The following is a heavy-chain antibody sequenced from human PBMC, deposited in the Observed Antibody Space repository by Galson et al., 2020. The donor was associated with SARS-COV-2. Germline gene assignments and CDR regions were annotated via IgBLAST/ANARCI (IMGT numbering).Heavy chain of an antibody. CDR2: ISAYNGNT. J-gene: IGHJ4*02. CDR1: GYTFTSYG. D-gene: IGHD3-9*01. Sequence: GESLKISCKASGYTFTSYGISWVRQAPGQGLEWMGWISAYNGNTNYAQKHQGRVTLTTDTSTSTDYMELRCLGSYDTAVYYCARWSPYDFLTGYYSIEPFFDYWGQGTLVTVSS. CDR3: ARWSPYDFLTGYYSIEPFFDY. V-gene: IGHV1-18*01.